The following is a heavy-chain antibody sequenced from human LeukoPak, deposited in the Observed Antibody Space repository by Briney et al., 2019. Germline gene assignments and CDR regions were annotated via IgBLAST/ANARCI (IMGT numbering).Heavy chain of an antibody. CDR3: SKGARCSGGSCYYFDY. CDR2: ISWYSGSI. Sequence: GRSLRLSCAASGFTFDDYAMHGVRQAPGKGLEWVSGISWYSGSIGYADSVEGRFTISRDNAKNSLYLQMNSPRAEDTALSYCSKGARCSGGSCYYFDYWGQGTLVTVSS. D-gene: IGHD2-15*01. J-gene: IGHJ4*02. V-gene: IGHV3-9*01. CDR1: GFTFDDYA.